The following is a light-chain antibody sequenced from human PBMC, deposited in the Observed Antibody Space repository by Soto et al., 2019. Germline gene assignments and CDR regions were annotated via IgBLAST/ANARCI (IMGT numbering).Light chain of an antibody. CDR3: SSYTTASTLPWV. J-gene: IGLJ1*01. Sequence: LVPLAPGSDSPGQSNTVSGTGANDAIGTYEYISWHQHHPGKAPKLILVGVYDRPSAISYRFSGSMAGNTSSLVIFGLQVEHEALYYCSSYTTASTLPWVFGTGSKVTVL. V-gene: IGLV2-14*01. CDR2: GVY. CDR1: NDAIGTYEY.